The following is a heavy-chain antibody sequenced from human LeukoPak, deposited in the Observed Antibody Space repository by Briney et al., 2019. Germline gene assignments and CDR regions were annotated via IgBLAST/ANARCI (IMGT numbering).Heavy chain of an antibody. CDR3: ARARSYYDFWSGYGNWFDP. D-gene: IGHD3-3*01. CDR2: IYHSGST. J-gene: IGHJ5*02. CDR1: GGSISSSNW. V-gene: IGHV4-4*02. Sequence: PSETLSLTCAVSGGSISSSNWWSWVRQPPGKGLEWIGEIYHSGSTNYNPSLKSRVTISVDTSKNQFSLKLSSVTAADTAVYYCARARSYYDFWSGYGNWFDPWGQGTLVTVSS.